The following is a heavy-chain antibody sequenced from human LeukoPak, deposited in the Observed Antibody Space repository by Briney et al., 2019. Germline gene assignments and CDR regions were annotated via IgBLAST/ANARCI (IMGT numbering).Heavy chain of an antibody. D-gene: IGHD2-21*01. CDR2: IIPIFGTA. CDR1: GGTFSSYA. V-gene: IGHV1-69*01. CDR3: ARESGGYCGGDCYSPPVAFGI. Sequence: SVKVSCKASGGTFSSYAISWVRQAPGQGLEWMGGIIPIFGTANYAQKFQGRVTITADESTSTAYMELSSLRSEDTAVYYCARESGGYCGGDCYSPPVAFGIWGQGTMVTVSS. J-gene: IGHJ3*02.